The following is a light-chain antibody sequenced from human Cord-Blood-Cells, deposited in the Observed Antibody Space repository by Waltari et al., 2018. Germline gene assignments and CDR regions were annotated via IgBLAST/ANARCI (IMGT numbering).Light chain of an antibody. CDR2: AAS. J-gene: IGKJ5*01. CDR3: QQSYSTLSIT. Sequence: DIQMTQSPSSLSASVGDRVTITCRASQSISSYLNWYQQKPGKAPKLLIYAASSLQSGVQSRFSGSGSGTDFTLTISSLQPEDFATYYCQQSYSTLSITFGQGTRLEIK. CDR1: QSISSY. V-gene: IGKV1-39*01.